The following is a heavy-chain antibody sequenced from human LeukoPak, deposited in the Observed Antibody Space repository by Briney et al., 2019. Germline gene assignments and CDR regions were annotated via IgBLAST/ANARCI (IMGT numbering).Heavy chain of an antibody. CDR2: IYPGNSDI. V-gene: IGHV5-51*01. J-gene: IGHJ4*02. CDR1: GYSFINYW. CDR3: TTGRFCSGGSCSSSFDF. D-gene: IGHD2-15*01. Sequence: GESLKISCKGSGYSFINYWIGWVRQMPDKGLEWMGIIYPGNSDIRYSPSFQGQVTIPVDKFINTAYLQWTSLKASDTAIYYCTTGRFCSGGSCSSSFDFWGQGTLLTVPS.